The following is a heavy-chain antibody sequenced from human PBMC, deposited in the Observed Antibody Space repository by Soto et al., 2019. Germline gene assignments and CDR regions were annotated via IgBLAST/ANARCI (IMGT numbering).Heavy chain of an antibody. CDR2: IYHSGST. V-gene: IGHV4-61*08. Sequence: SETLSLTWDVSGDTISTGGYTWAWIRQPPGKALEWIGHIYHSGSTNYNPSLKSRVTISVDTSKNTLSLQMISLRAEDTAVYYCAKGGGTYWSDTSAYSAFDYWAQGTLVTVSS. CDR1: GDTISTGGYT. D-gene: IGHD3-22*01. J-gene: IGHJ4*02. CDR3: AKGGGTYWSDTSAYSAFDY.